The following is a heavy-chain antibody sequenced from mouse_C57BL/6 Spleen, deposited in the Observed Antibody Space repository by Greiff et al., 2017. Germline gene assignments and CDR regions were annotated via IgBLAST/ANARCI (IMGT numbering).Heavy chain of an antibody. D-gene: IGHD1-1*01. V-gene: IGHV1-80*01. CDR2: IYPGDGDT. CDR1: GYAFSSYW. J-gene: IGHJ1*03. CDR3: ARPHYYGSSYWYFDV. Sequence: QVTLKVSGAELVKPGASVKISCKASGYAFSSYWMTWVKQRPGKGLEGIGQIYPGDGDTNYNGKFKGKATLTADKSSSTAYMQLSSLTSEDSAVYFCARPHYYGSSYWYFDVWGTGTTVTVSS.